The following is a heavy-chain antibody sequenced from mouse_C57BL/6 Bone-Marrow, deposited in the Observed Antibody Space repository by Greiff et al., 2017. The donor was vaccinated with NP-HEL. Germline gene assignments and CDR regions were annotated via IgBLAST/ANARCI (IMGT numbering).Heavy chain of an antibody. V-gene: IGHV5-17*01. Sequence: VQLKESGGGLVKPGGSLKLSCAASGFTFSDYGMHWVRQAPEKGLEWVAYISSGSSTIYYADTVKGRFTISRDNAKNTLFLQMTSLRSEDSAMYYCARGITTVPDYWGQGTTLTVSS. CDR2: ISSGSSTI. CDR1: GFTFSDYG. J-gene: IGHJ2*01. D-gene: IGHD1-1*01. CDR3: ARGITTVPDY.